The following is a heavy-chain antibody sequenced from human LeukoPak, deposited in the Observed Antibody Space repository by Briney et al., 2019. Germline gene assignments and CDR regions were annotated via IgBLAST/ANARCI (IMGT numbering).Heavy chain of an antibody. CDR2: VYYSGST. J-gene: IGHJ4*02. V-gene: IGHV4-39*01. CDR1: NGDIYTSPYY. CDR3: ARFFKGGDNGDYSDY. D-gene: IGHD4-17*01. Sequence: SETLSLTCTFSNGDIYTSPYYWGWIRQPPGKGLEWIGSVYYSGSTYYNPSLKSRVTISIDTSKKQFSLKVDSVTAADTAVYYCARFFKGGDNGDYSDYWGQGTLVTVSS.